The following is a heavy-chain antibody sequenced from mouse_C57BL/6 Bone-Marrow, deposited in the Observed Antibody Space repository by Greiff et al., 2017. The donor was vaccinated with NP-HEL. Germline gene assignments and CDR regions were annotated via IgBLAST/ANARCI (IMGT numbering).Heavy chain of an antibody. J-gene: IGHJ1*03. CDR2: IDPENGDT. V-gene: IGHV14-4*01. Sequence: VQLKESGAELVRPGASVKLSCTASGFNIKDDYMHWVKQRPEQGLEWIGWIDPENGDTEYASKFQGKATITADISSNTAYLQLSSLTSEDTAVYYCRGYFDVWGTGTTVTVSS. CDR1: GFNIKDDY. CDR3: RGYFDV.